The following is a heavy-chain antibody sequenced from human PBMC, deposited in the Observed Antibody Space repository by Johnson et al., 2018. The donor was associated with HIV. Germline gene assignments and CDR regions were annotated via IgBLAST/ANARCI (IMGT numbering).Heavy chain of an antibody. CDR3: ARDSGAPGNDAFDI. CDR2: IGFDGTNK. V-gene: IGHV3-30*04. Sequence: QVQLVESGGGVVQPGRSLRLSCAASGFIFSSYAIHWVRQAPGKGLQWVAVIGFDGTNKYYADSLKGRFTISRDNSKNTLYLQMNSLRPEDTALSFCARDSGAPGNDAFDIWGQGTMVTISS. J-gene: IGHJ3*02. D-gene: IGHD1-26*01. CDR1: GFIFSSYA.